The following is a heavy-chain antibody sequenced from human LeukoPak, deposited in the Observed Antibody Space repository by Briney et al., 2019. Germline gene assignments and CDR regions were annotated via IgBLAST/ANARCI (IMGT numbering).Heavy chain of an antibody. V-gene: IGHV3-9*01. Sequence: PGGSLRLSCAASGFTFDDYAMHWVRQAPGKGLEWVSGISWNSGSIGYADSVKGRFTISGDNAKNSLYLQMNSLRAEDTALYYCAKSQLWLNYFDYWGQGTLVTVSS. CDR3: AKSQLWLNYFDY. D-gene: IGHD5-18*01. CDR2: ISWNSGSI. J-gene: IGHJ4*02. CDR1: GFTFDDYA.